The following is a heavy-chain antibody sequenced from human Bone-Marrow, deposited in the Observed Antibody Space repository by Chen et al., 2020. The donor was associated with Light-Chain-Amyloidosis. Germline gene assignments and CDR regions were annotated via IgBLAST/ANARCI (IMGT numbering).Heavy chain of an antibody. D-gene: IGHD1-26*01. V-gene: IGHV3-20*04. CDR2: ISWNGGRT. J-gene: IGHJ4*02. CDR3: VRAAEGGTYLEGIDH. CDR1: GVTFDNFG. Sequence: EVQLVESGGGVARPGGSLRLSCAASGVTFDNFGMNWVRQGPGKGLEWVSGISWNGGRTGYSESVKGRFTISRDNAKNSLYLQMNSLRPEDTAFYYCVRAAEGGTYLEGIDHWGQGTLVTVSP.